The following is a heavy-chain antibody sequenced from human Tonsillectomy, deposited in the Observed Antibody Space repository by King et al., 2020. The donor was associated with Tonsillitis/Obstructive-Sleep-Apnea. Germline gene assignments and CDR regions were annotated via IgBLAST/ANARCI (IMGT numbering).Heavy chain of an antibody. D-gene: IGHD3-22*01. CDR2: INQDGTEK. V-gene: IGHV3-7*01. Sequence: VQLVESGGGLVQPGKSLRLSCAASGFTFSSYWMTWVRQAPGKGLEWVANINQDGTEKYYVDSVKGRFIISRDNAKNSLYLQMNSLRAEDTAMYYCARDMVTTIVRVPFDIWGQGTMVAVSS. CDR1: GFTFSSYW. J-gene: IGHJ3*02. CDR3: ARDMVTTIVRVPFDI.